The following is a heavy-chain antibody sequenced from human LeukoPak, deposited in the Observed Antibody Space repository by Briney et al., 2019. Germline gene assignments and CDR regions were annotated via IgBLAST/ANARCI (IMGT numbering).Heavy chain of an antibody. CDR3: ATGYLAYCSSTTCYAMQAPKRYYYYGMDV. CDR2: IIPIFGTA. CDR1: GGTFSSYA. J-gene: IGHJ6*04. Sequence: ASVKVSCKASGGTFSSYAISWVRQAPGQGLEWMGGIIPIFGTANYAQKFQGRVTITADESTSTACMELRRLRSDDTAVYYCATGYLAYCSSTTCYAMQAPKRYYYYGMDVWGKGTTVTVSS. V-gene: IGHV1-69*01. D-gene: IGHD2-2*01.